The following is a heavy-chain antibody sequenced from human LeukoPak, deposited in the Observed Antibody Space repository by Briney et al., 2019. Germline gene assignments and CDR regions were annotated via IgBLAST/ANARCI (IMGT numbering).Heavy chain of an antibody. CDR2: ISYDGRTK. Sequence: GGSLRLSCGDSTFNFSDYGMHWVRQAPGKGLEWLALISYDGRTKFYADSLKGRFTISRDISKNTLYLQINSLRPEDTAVYYCAKDRRYYDSSGYYYYYYYYMDVWGKGTTVTISS. J-gene: IGHJ6*03. D-gene: IGHD3-22*01. CDR1: TFNFSDYG. V-gene: IGHV3-30*18. CDR3: AKDRRYYDSSGYYYYYYYYMDV.